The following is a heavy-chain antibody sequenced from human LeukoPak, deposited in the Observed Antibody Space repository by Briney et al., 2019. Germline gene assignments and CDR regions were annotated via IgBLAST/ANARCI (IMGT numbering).Heavy chain of an antibody. CDR3: ARDRNLRSELWYFDL. J-gene: IGHJ2*01. D-gene: IGHD1-14*01. CDR1: GFTLRSYT. Sequence: GGSLRLSCAASGFTLRSYTMNWVRQAPGKGLEWVSSIGISSNKIYYADSVKGRFIISRDNAKNSVYLQMNSLRAEDTAVYYCARDRNLRSELWYFDLWGRGTLVTVSS. CDR2: IGISSNKI. V-gene: IGHV3-21*01.